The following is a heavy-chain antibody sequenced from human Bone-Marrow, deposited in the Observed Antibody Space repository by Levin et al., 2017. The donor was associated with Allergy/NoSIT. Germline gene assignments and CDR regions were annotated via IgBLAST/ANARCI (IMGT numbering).Heavy chain of an antibody. CDR1: GYMFTSYW. CDR3: ARNHAWYGAGYFDY. D-gene: IGHD3-10*01. V-gene: IGHV5-51*01. J-gene: IGHJ4*02. CDR2: IYPGDSDT. Sequence: AASVKVSCKGSGYMFTSYWIAWVRQLPGKGLEWMGHIYPGDSDTRYSPSFQGHVTISADKSSSTAYLQWSSLKASDTAMYYCARNHAWYGAGYFDYWGQGTLVSVSS.